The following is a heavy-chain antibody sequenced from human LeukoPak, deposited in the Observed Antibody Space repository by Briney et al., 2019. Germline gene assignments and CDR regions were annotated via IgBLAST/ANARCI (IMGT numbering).Heavy chain of an antibody. CDR1: EFTFSSYW. CDR3: VKLEVSSHMDV. J-gene: IGHJ6*03. Sequence: GGSLRLSCAASEFTFSSYWMSWVRQAPGKGLEWVANIKQDGSEKYYVDSVKGRFTISRDNAKNSLYLQMNSLKTEDTAVYYCVKLEVSSHMDVWGKGTTVTVSS. V-gene: IGHV3-7*03. D-gene: IGHD1-1*01. CDR2: IKQDGSEK.